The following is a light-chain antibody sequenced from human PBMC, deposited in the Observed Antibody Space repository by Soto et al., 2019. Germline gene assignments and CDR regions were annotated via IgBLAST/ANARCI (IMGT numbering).Light chain of an antibody. CDR2: GAS. CDR3: QQASSLPHT. V-gene: IGKV1-12*01. CDR1: QGISTW. J-gene: IGKJ2*01. Sequence: DIQMTQSPSSVSASVGDRVTITCRASQGISTWLAWYQQKPGKVPKLLIYGASSLQTGVPSMFSGSGSGTDFTLTISSLQAEDFATYYCQQASSLPHTFGQGTKLEIK.